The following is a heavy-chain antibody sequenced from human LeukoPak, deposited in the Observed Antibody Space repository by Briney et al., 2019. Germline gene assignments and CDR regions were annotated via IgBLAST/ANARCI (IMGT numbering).Heavy chain of an antibody. CDR3: ARGGMSDYDYFDY. CDR1: GFTFSDYY. V-gene: IGHV3-11*05. J-gene: IGHJ4*02. D-gene: IGHD5-12*01. CDR2: ISSSSSFT. Sequence: PGGSLRLSCAASGFTFSDYYMSWIRQAPGKGLEWVSYISSSSSFTNHADSVKGRFTISRDNAKDSLYLHMNSLRAEDTAVYYCARGGMSDYDYFDYWGQGTLVTVSS.